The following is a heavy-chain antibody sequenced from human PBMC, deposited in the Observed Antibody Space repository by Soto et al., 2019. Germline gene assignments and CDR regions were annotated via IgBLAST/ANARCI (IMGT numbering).Heavy chain of an antibody. D-gene: IGHD4-17*01. Sequence: LRLSCVGSGFTLSRYWLTWVRQAPGKGLEWLANIKEDGSEIYYVDSVKGRFTTSRDNAKNSLYLQMNSLRAEDTAVYYCARVVSGRDYGDSIDCWGRGTLVTVSS. CDR1: GFTLSRYW. CDR2: IKEDGSEI. J-gene: IGHJ4*02. CDR3: ARVVSGRDYGDSIDC. V-gene: IGHV3-7*03.